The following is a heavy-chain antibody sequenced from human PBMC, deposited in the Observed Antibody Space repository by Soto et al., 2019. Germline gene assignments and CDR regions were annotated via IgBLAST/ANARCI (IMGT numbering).Heavy chain of an antibody. CDR2: IPQDGVDG. J-gene: IGHJ6*02. V-gene: IGHV3-7*03. CDR1: GFTFSMYS. Sequence: DVKLVESGGGLVQPGDSLRLSCDVSGFTFSMYSMSWVRQSPGKGLEWVAKIPQDGVDGHYADSVKGRFTISRDNGKNSLYLQLNNLRAEDTAVYYCARDHLILPAHDFFYGSDVWGRGATVTVSS. D-gene: IGHD2-21*02. CDR3: ARDHLILPAHDFFYGSDV.